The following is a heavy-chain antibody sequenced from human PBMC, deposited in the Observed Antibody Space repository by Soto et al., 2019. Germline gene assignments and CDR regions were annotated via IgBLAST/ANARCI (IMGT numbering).Heavy chain of an antibody. J-gene: IGHJ4*02. D-gene: IGHD6-19*01. Sequence: QVQLQESGPGLVKPSRTLSLTCAVSGGSISSSNWCRWFLRPPGKGLEWIVEIYHSGSNNYYPSLTSRVTISVDKAKNQFSLKLSALTAADTAVYYCARLAEVAGTKDYWGQGTLVTVSS. V-gene: IGHV4-4*02. CDR3: ARLAEVAGTKDY. CDR2: IYHSGSN. CDR1: GGSISSSNW.